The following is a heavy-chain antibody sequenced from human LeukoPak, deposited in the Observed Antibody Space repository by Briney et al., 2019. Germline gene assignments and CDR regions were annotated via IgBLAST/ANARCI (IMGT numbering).Heavy chain of an antibody. J-gene: IGHJ4*02. CDR3: VRGDYGDYTLLDY. V-gene: IGHV3-53*01. Sequence: GGSLRLSCAASGFTVSSNYMSWVRQAPGKGLEWVSVIYSGGSTYYADSVKGRFTISRDNSKNTLYLQMNSLRAEDTAVYYCVRGDYGDYTLLDYWGQGTLVTVFS. CDR1: GFTVSSNY. CDR2: IYSGGST. D-gene: IGHD4-17*01.